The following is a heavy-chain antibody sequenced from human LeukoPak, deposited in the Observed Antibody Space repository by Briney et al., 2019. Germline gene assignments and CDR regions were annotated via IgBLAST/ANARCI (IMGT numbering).Heavy chain of an antibody. J-gene: IGHJ4*02. CDR2: MNPNSGNT. Sequence: ASVKVSCKASGGTFSSYAISWVRQATGQGLEWMGWMNPNSGNTGYAQKFQGRVTITRNTSISTAYMELSSLRSEDTAVYYCARSRAAADPFDYWGQGTLVTVSS. CDR1: GGTFSSYA. V-gene: IGHV1-8*03. D-gene: IGHD6-13*01. CDR3: ARSRAAADPFDY.